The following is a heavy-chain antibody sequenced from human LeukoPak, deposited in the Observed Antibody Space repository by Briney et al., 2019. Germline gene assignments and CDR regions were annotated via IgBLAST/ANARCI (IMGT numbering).Heavy chain of an antibody. CDR3: ARYGLLGISEISGFDN. J-gene: IGHJ3*02. D-gene: IGHD2-15*01. Sequence: SVKVSCKASGGTFSSYAISWVRQAPGQGLEWMGGIIPIFGTANYAQKFQGRVTITADKSTSTAYMELSSLRSEDTAVYYCARYGLLGISEISGFDNWGQGTMVTVSS. CDR2: IIPIFGTA. V-gene: IGHV1-69*06. CDR1: GGTFSSYA.